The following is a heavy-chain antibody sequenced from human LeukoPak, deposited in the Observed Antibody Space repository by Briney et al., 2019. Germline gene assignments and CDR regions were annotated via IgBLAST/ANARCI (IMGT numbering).Heavy chain of an antibody. V-gene: IGHV3-7*01. CDR3: ASRAPYYDSRGYYPLFDY. Sequence: GGSLRLSCAASGFTFSSYWMSWVRQAPGKGLEWVANIKQDGSEKYYVDSVKGRFTISRDNAKNSLYLQMNSLRAEDTAVYYCASRAPYYDSRGYYPLFDYWGQGTLVTVSS. CDR2: IKQDGSEK. CDR1: GFTFSSYW. J-gene: IGHJ4*02. D-gene: IGHD3-22*01.